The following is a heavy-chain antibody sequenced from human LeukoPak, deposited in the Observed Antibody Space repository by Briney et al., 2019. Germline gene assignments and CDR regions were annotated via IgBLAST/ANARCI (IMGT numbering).Heavy chain of an antibody. D-gene: IGHD3-22*01. CDR3: ARMDDSSGYAFDI. Sequence: GGSLRVSCAASGFTFSSYSMNWVRQAPGKGLEWVSSLFSSSTYKYYADSVKGRFTISRDNAKNSLYLQMNSLRGEDTAVYYCARMDDSSGYAFDIWGQGTMVTVSS. J-gene: IGHJ3*02. CDR1: GFTFSSYS. CDR2: LFSSSTYK. V-gene: IGHV3-21*01.